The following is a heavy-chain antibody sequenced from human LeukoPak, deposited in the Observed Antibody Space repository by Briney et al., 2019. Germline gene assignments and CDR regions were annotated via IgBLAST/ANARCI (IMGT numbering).Heavy chain of an antibody. CDR3: AKDTGRYSYGFDY. D-gene: IGHD5-18*01. CDR1: GFTFDDYA. Sequence: GRSLRLSCAASGFTFDDYAMHWVRQAPGKGLEWVSGISWNSGSIGYADSVKGRFTISRDNAKNSLYLQMNSLRAEDMALYYCAKDTGRYSYGFDYWGQGTLVTVSS. V-gene: IGHV3-9*03. J-gene: IGHJ4*02. CDR2: ISWNSGSI.